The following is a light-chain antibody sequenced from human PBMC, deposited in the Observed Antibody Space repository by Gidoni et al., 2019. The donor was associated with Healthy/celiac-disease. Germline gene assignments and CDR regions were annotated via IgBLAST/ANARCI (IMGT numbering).Light chain of an antibody. CDR2: GAS. V-gene: IGKV3-20*01. CDR1: QSVSSSY. J-gene: IGKJ2*01. Sequence: EIELTQSPGTLSLSPGERAPLSCRASQSVSSSYLAWYQQKPGQAPRLLIYGASSRATGIPDRFSGSGSGTDFTLTISRLEPEDFAVYYCQQYGSSPQTFGQGTKLEIK. CDR3: QQYGSSPQT.